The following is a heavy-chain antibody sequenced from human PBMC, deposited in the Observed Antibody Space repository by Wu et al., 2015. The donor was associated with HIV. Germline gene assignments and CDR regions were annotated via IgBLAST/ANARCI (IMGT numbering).Heavy chain of an antibody. CDR3: AGYGRGYNWLYY. V-gene: IGHV1-2*02. CDR2: IIPSSGDT. Sequence: LIQSGAEMKKPGSSVMVSCKASGYSFSAYYMHWVRQAPGQGLEYLGWIIPSSGDTRYAPNFQGRVTMTRDTSINTVYMELTRLKSDDTAVYYCAGYGRGYNWLYYWGQGTLVTVSS. D-gene: IGHD5-24*01. J-gene: IGHJ4*02. CDR1: GYSFSAYY.